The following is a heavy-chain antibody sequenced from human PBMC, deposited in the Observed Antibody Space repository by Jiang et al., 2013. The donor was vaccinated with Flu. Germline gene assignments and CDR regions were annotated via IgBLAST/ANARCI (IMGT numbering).Heavy chain of an antibody. CDR3: ARDPKPYCTNGVCIGRGIDY. Sequence: VQLVESGAEVKKPGASVKVSCKASGYTFTSYGISWVRQAPGQELEWMGWISAYNGNTNYAQKLQGRVTMTTDTSTSTAYMELRSLRSDDTAVYYCARDPKPYCTNGVCIGRGIDYWGQGTLVTVSS. J-gene: IGHJ4*02. D-gene: IGHD2-8*01. CDR1: GYTFTSYG. V-gene: IGHV1-18*01. CDR2: ISAYNGNT.